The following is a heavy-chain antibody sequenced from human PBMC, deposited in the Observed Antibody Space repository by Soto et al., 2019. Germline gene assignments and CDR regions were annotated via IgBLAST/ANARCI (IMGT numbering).Heavy chain of an antibody. CDR1: GFTFSSYA. V-gene: IGHV3-64*01. CDR3: ARSGLTFDY. CDR2: ISRNGGST. D-gene: IGHD2-21*02. J-gene: IGHJ4*02. Sequence: GGSLRLSCAASGFTFSSYAMHWVRQAPGKGLEYVSGISRNGGSTYYANSVKGRFTISRDNSKSTLYLQVGSLRAEDMAVYYCARSGLTFDYWGQGTLVTVSS.